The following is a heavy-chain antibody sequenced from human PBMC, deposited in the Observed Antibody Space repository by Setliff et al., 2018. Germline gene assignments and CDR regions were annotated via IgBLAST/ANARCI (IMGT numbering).Heavy chain of an antibody. D-gene: IGHD3-16*02. CDR1: GNSISSDY. CDR3: AREGLGELSPEGFDY. V-gene: IGHV4-59*01. CDR2: IHYSGNT. Sequence: SETLSLTCTVSGNSISSDYWSWIRQPAGKGLEWIGYIHYSGNTNYNPSPKSRVTISVDTSKNQFSLKLTSVTAADTAVYYCAREGLGELSPEGFDYWGQGTLVTVSS. J-gene: IGHJ4*02.